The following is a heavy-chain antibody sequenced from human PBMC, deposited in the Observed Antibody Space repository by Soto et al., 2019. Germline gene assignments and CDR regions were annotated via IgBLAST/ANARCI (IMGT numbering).Heavy chain of an antibody. CDR2: ISGNGGT. J-gene: IGHJ4*02. CDR3: AKDAPGSGWLSDY. CDR1: GFTFRIYA. Sequence: GGSLRLSCAASGFTFRIYAMSWVRQAPGKGLEWVSTISGNGGTSYADFVRGRFIISRDNSKNTLYLQMNSLRAEDTAIYYCAKDAPGSGWLSDYWGQGTRVTVSS. V-gene: IGHV3-23*01. D-gene: IGHD3-22*01.